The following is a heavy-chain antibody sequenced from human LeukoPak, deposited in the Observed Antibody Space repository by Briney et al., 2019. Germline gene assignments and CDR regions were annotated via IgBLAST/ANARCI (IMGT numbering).Heavy chain of an antibody. V-gene: IGHV3-48*01. J-gene: IGHJ4*02. CDR3: ARDAILQPFDY. CDR1: GFTFSSYS. Sequence: GGSLRLSCAASGFTFSSYSMNWVRQARGKGLGWVSYISSSSSTIYYADSVKGRFTISRDNAKNSLYLQMNSLRAEDTAVYYCARDAILQPFDYWGQGTLVTVSS. D-gene: IGHD1-1*01. CDR2: ISSSSSTI.